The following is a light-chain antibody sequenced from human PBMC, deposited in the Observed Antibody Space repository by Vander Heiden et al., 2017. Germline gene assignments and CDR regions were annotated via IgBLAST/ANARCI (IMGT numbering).Light chain of an antibody. CDR1: QSVSSY. J-gene: IGKJ4*01. V-gene: IGKV3-11*01. CDR2: DAS. Sequence: EIVLTQSPATLSLSPGERATLSCRASQSVSSYLAWYQQKPGQAPRLLIFDASNRATGFPARFSDSGSGADFTLTISSLEPEDFAVYYCQQRTSWPLTFGGGTKVEIK. CDR3: QQRTSWPLT.